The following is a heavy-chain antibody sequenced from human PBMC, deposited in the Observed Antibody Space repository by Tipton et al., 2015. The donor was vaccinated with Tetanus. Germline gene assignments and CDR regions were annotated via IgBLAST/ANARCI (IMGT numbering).Heavy chain of an antibody. J-gene: IGHJ5*02. CDR1: GGSINPYY. CDR2: IYYTGST. CDR3: ARDHRPSASDAGWFCP. Sequence: TLSLTCTVSGGSINPYYWSWIRQPPGKGLEWIGYIYYTGSTQSNPSLQSRVTISIDTSKNQFSLKPNSVTAADTAVYYCARDHRPSASDAGWFCPWGQETLVTVAS. D-gene: IGHD6-6*01. V-gene: IGHV4-59*01.